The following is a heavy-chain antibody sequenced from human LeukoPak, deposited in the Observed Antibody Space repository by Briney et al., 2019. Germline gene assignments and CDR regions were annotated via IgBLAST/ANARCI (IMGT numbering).Heavy chain of an antibody. Sequence: PSETLSLTCAVYGGSSSGYYWSWIRQPPGKGLEWVGYIYYIGSANYNASLKRRGTISVDTSKNQFSLKLSSVTAADPAVYYCARGVVIAPQTLDHWGQGTLVPVSS. V-gene: IGHV4-34*11. CDR3: ARGVVIAPQTLDH. CDR1: GGSSSGYY. J-gene: IGHJ4*02. CDR2: IYYIGSA. D-gene: IGHD2-21*01.